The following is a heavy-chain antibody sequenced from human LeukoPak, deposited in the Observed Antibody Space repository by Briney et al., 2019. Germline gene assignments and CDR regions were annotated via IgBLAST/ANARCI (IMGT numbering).Heavy chain of an antibody. D-gene: IGHD1-26*01. V-gene: IGHV1-46*01. Sequence: GASVKVSCKXSGYTFTNFYIHWVRQAPGQGLEWMGIINPSGGSTSSAQKFQGRVTMTRDTSTNTVNMELSSLRSEDTAVYFCAIGVGTSTWYLNLWGRGTPVTVSS. CDR3: AIGVGTSTWYLNL. CDR2: INPSGGST. CDR1: GYTFTNFY. J-gene: IGHJ2*01.